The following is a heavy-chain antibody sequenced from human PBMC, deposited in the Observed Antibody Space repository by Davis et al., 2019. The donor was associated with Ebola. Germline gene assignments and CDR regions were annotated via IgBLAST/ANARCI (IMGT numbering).Heavy chain of an antibody. Sequence: GESLKISCAASGFTFSSFGLHWVRQAPGKGLEWVAVISYDGSNKYYADSVKGRFTIPRAHSKNTPYRQMNSLRAEDTAVYYCAKADDCTNGVCRPRGYYYGMDVWGQGTTVTVSS. CDR2: ISYDGSNK. D-gene: IGHD2-8*01. V-gene: IGHV3-30*18. CDR3: AKADDCTNGVCRPRGYYYGMDV. J-gene: IGHJ6*02. CDR1: GFTFSSFG.